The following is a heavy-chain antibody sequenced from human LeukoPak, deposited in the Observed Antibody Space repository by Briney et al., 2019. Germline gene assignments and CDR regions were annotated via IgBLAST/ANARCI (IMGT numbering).Heavy chain of an antibody. D-gene: IGHD6-6*01. V-gene: IGHV1-2*02. Sequence: ASVKVSCKTSGYTFTGYYMHWVRQAPGQGLEWMGWINPNSGGTNYAQKFQGRVTMTRNTSISTAYMELSSLRSEDTAVYYCARGSYYYYMDVWGKGTTVTISS. CDR3: ARGSYYYYMDV. CDR2: INPNSGGT. J-gene: IGHJ6*03. CDR1: GYTFTGYY.